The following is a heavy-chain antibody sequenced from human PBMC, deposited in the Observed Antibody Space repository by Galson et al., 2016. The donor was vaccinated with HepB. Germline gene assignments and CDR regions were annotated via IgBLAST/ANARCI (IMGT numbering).Heavy chain of an antibody. J-gene: IGHJ4*02. CDR1: GYRFTSFG. V-gene: IGHV1-18*01. D-gene: IGHD2-15*01. Sequence: SVKVSCKASGYRFTSFGINWVRQAPGQGLEWMAWISAYNGNSNTDYAQKFQGRVSMTTDPSTSTAYMELTSLKSDDTAVYYCARDFCSGGSCSPPLGYWGQGTLVTVSS. CDR3: ARDFCSGGSCSPPLGY. CDR2: ISAYNGNSNT.